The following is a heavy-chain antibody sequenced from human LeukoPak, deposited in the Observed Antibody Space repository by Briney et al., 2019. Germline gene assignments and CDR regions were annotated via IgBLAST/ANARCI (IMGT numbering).Heavy chain of an antibody. V-gene: IGHV1-69*13. CDR3: ARRPTPYCGGGCYPPPTDYYYGMDV. J-gene: IGHJ6*02. D-gene: IGHD2-21*02. Sequence: SVKVSCKASGGTFSSYAISWVRQAPGQGLEWMGGITPIFGTANYAQKFQGRVTITADESTSTAYMELSSLRSEDTAVYYCARRPTPYCGGGCYPPPTDYYYGMDVWGQGTTVTVSS. CDR2: ITPIFGTA. CDR1: GGTFSSYA.